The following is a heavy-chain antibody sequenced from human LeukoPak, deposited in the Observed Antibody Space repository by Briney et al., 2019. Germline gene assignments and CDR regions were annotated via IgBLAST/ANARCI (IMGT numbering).Heavy chain of an antibody. J-gene: IGHJ4*02. D-gene: IGHD6-19*01. V-gene: IGHV3-30*02. CDR1: GFTFSSYG. CDR3: ARDRGDSSGWYYDY. CDR2: IRYDGSNK. Sequence: GGSLRLSCAASGFTFSSYGIHWVRQAPGKGLEWVAFIRYDGSNKYYADSVKGRFTISRDNSKNTLYLQMNSLRAEDTAVYYCARDRGDSSGWYYDYWGQGTLVTVSS.